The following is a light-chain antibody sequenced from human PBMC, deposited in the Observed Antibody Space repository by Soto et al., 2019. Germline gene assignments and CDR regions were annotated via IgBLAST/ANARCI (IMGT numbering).Light chain of an antibody. Sequence: QSVLTQPASVSGSPGQSITISCAGTSSDVGGYNSVSWYQQHPGKAPKLTIYDVSNRPSGVSDRFSGSKSGNTASLTISGLQAEDEADYYCSSYTTSSTLVFGGGTKVTVL. J-gene: IGLJ2*01. CDR1: SSDVGGYNS. V-gene: IGLV2-14*01. CDR3: SSYTTSSTLV. CDR2: DVS.